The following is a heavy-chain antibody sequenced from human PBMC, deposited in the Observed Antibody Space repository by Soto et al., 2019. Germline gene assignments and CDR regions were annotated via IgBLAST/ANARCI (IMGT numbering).Heavy chain of an antibody. CDR3: ATASSSSCYGMDV. J-gene: IGHJ6*02. Sequence: QVQLVEFGGGVVQPGRSLRLSCAASGFTFSSYAMHWVRQAPGKGLEWVAVISYDGSNKYYADSVKGRFTISRDNSKNTLYLQMNSLRAEDTAVYYCATASSSSCYGMDVWGQGTTVTVSS. CDR2: ISYDGSNK. CDR1: GFTFSSYA. D-gene: IGHD6-6*01. V-gene: IGHV3-30-3*01.